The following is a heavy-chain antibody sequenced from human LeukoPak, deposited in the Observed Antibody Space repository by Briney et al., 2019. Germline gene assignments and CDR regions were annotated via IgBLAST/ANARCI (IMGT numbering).Heavy chain of an antibody. J-gene: IGHJ4*02. V-gene: IGHV3-23*01. CDR2: ISGSGGST. D-gene: IGHD3-22*01. CDR1: GFTFSSYA. CDR3: AKVSDYYDSSGYYFGFDY. Sequence: PGGSLRLSCAASGFTFSSYAMRWVRQAPGKGLEWVSAISGSGGSTYYADSVKGRFTISRDNSKNTLYLQMNSLRAEDTAVYYCAKVSDYYDSSGYYFGFDYWGQGTLVTVSS.